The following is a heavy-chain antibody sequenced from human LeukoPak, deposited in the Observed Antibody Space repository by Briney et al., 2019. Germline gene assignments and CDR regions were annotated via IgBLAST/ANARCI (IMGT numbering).Heavy chain of an antibody. D-gene: IGHD1/OR15-1a*01. CDR3: ARNNDMDV. V-gene: IGHV3-7*03. CDR1: GFILSNHW. CDR2: MNKDGSEK. J-gene: IGHJ6*02. Sequence: GGSLRLSCAAYGFILSNHWMTWVRQAPGKGPEWVANMNKDGSEKYYVDSVKGRFTISRDTAKNSLYLQMNNLRAEDTALYYCARNNDMDVWGQGTTVIVSS.